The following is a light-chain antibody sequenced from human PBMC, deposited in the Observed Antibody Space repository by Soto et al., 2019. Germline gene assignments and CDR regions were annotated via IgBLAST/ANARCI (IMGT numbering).Light chain of an antibody. CDR3: GTWDDSPNAVV. J-gene: IGLJ2*01. Sequence: QSVLTRPPSVSAAPGQKVTISCSGSSSNIGNNYVSWYQQLPGTAPKLLIYANNQRPSGIPDRFSGSKSGTSATLGITGLQTGDEADYYCGTWDDSPNAVVFGGGTKLTVL. CDR2: ANN. V-gene: IGLV1-51*01. CDR1: SSNIGNNY.